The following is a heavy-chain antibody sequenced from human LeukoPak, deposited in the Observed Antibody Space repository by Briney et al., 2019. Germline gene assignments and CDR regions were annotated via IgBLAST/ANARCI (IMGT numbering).Heavy chain of an antibody. CDR2: ISAYNGNT. CDR3: ARDPDIVVVPAAIFGNWFDP. D-gene: IGHD2-2*01. J-gene: IGHJ5*02. Sequence: ASVKVSCKASGYTFTSYGISWVRQAPGQGLEWMGWISAYNGNTNYAQKLQGRVTMTTDTSTSTAYMELRSLRSDDTAVYYCARDPDIVVVPAAIFGNWFDPWGQGTLVTVSS. CDR1: GYTFTSYG. V-gene: IGHV1-18*01.